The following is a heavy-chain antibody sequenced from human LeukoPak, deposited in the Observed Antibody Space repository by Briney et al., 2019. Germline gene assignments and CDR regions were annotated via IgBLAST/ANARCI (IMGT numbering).Heavy chain of an antibody. Sequence: GGCLRLSCAASGFTFDDYAMHWVRQAPGKGLEWVSLIRGDDGTTYYADSVKGRFTISRDNSKNTVSLQVNSLRAEDTAVYYCAKGSHFANCGQGTLVTVSS. CDR1: GFTFDDYA. V-gene: IGHV3-43*02. CDR2: IRGDDGTT. J-gene: IGHJ4*02. CDR3: AKGSHFAN.